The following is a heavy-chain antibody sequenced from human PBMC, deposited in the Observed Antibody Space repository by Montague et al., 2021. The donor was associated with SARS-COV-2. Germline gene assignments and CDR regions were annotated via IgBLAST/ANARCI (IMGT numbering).Heavy chain of an antibody. CDR1: GGSISSSSYY. J-gene: IGHJ3*02. Sequence: SETLSLTCTVSGGSISSSSYYWAWIRQPPGKGLEWIGSIYHSESTFYNPSLKSRVSMSVDTSKNQFSLKLSHVTAADTAMYYCARVKWELSVGNVFDIWGQGTKVTVSS. V-gene: IGHV4-39*01. CDR3: ARVKWELSVGNVFDI. CDR2: IYHSEST. D-gene: IGHD1-26*01.